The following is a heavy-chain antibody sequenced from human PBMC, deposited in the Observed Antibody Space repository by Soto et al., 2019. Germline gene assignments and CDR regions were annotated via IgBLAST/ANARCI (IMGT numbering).Heavy chain of an antibody. V-gene: IGHV4-31*03. Sequence: SETLSLTCSVSGDSVSSGGSYWSWFRQHPGRGLEWIGFIYDSGRAYYNPSLKSRVIVSVDTSQNQFSLKLSSVTAADTAVYYCARDNPSSLGANASDIWGPGRMVAV. CDR2: IYDSGRA. J-gene: IGHJ3*02. CDR3: ARDNPSSLGANASDI. D-gene: IGHD7-27*01. CDR1: GDSVSSGGSY.